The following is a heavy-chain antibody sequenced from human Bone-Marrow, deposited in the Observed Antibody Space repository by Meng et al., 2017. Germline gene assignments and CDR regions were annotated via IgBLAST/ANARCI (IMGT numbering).Heavy chain of an antibody. CDR1: GFTVSSNY. Sequence: GESLKISCAASGFTVSSNYMSWVRQAPGKGLEWVSVIYSGGSTYYADSVKGRFTISRDNSKNTLYLQMNSLRAEDTAVYYCARDRKGEGATFHYWGQGTLVTVSS. CDR3: ARDRKGEGATFHY. J-gene: IGHJ4*02. CDR2: IYSGGST. D-gene: IGHD1-26*01. V-gene: IGHV3-66*02.